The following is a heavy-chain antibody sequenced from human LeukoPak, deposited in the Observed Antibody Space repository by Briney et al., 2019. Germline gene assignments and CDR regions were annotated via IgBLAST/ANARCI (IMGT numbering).Heavy chain of an antibody. Sequence: GRSLRLSCAASGFTFSSYAMSWVRQAPGKGLEWVSAISGSGGSTYYAGSVKGRFTISRDNSKNTLYLQMNSLRAEDTAVYYCARTGDCTNGIRYTADFDYWGRGTLVTVSS. CDR3: ARTGDCTNGIRYTADFDY. CDR1: GFTFSSYA. J-gene: IGHJ4*02. D-gene: IGHD2-8*01. CDR2: ISGSGGST. V-gene: IGHV3-23*01.